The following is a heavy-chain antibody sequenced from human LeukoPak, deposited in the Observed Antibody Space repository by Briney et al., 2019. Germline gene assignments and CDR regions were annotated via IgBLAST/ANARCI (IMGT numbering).Heavy chain of an antibody. D-gene: IGHD6-13*01. CDR2: IIPIFGTA. V-gene: IGHV1-69*13. CDR1: GGTFSSYA. J-gene: IGHJ6*02. CDR3: ARAEPYSIPYYYYGMDV. Sequence: ASVKVSCKASGGTFSSYAISWVRQAPGQGLEWMGGIIPIFGTANYAQKFQGRVTITADESTSTAYMKLSSLRSEDTAVYYCARAEPYSIPYYYYGMDVWGQGTTVTVSS.